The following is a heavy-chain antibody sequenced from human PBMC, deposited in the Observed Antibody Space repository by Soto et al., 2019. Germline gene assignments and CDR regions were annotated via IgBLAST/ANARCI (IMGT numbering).Heavy chain of an antibody. CDR3: ARERGYSGYDFGRYFDY. D-gene: IGHD5-12*01. Sequence: ASVKVSCKASGYTFTSYAMHWVRQAPGQRLEWMGWINADNGNTKYAQKVQGRVTMTTDTSASTAYMELSSLRSEDTAVYYCARERGYSGYDFGRYFDYWGQGTLVTVSS. J-gene: IGHJ4*02. CDR2: INADNGNT. V-gene: IGHV1-3*01. CDR1: GYTFTSYA.